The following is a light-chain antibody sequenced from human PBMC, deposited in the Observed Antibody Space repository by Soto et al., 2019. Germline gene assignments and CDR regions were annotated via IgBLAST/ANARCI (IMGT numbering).Light chain of an antibody. V-gene: IGLV1-40*01. CDR3: QSYDRGLSGAV. CDR1: NSNIGAGYD. CDR2: GNN. Sequence: QSVLTQPPSVSAAPGQTVSISCTGTNSNIGAGYDVHWYQQLPGTAPKLIIYGNNNRPSGVPDRFSGSKSGTSASLAITGLQAEDEADFYCQSYDRGLSGAVFGGGTKVTVL. J-gene: IGLJ2*01.